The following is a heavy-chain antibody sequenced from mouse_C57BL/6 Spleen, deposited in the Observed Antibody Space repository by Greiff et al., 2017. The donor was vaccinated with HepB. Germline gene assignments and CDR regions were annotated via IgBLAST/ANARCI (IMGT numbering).Heavy chain of an antibody. CDR3: ARVPYYYGSSYGYFDV. V-gene: IGHV1-19*01. Sequence: EVQLQQSGPVLVKPGASVKMSCKASGYTFTDYYMNWVKQSHGKSLEWIGVINPYNGGTSYNQKFKGKATLTVDKSSSTAYMELNSLTSEDSAVYYGARVPYYYGSSYGYFDVWGTGTTVTVSS. J-gene: IGHJ1*03. CDR1: GYTFTDYY. CDR2: INPYNGGT. D-gene: IGHD1-1*01.